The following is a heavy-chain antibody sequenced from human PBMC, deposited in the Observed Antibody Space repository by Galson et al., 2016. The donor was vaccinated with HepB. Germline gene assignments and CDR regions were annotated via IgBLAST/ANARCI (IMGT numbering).Heavy chain of an antibody. V-gene: IGHV4-59*08. Sequence: ETLSLTCSVSGGSIIGYYWNWIRQPPGKGLEWIASIYYTGSTNYNPSLKSRVTISVDTSKNQFSLKLSSVTAADTAVYYCARHPGYSSRGNDYWGQGTLVTVSP. CDR3: ARHPGYSSRGNDY. D-gene: IGHD6-13*01. J-gene: IGHJ4*02. CDR2: IYYTGST. CDR1: GGSIIGYY.